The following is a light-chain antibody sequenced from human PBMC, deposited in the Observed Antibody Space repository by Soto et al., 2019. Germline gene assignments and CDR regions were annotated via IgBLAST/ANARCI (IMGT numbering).Light chain of an antibody. CDR1: QRISNN. V-gene: IGKV3-15*01. J-gene: IGKJ1*01. CDR3: QQYNNWPPWT. CDR2: DAS. Sequence: VMTQSPATLSVSPGERATLSCRASQRISNNLAWYQQRPGQAPRLLIYDASTRATGVPARFSGGGSGTDFTLTISGLQSEDFAVYYCQQYNNWPPWTFGQGTEVEIK.